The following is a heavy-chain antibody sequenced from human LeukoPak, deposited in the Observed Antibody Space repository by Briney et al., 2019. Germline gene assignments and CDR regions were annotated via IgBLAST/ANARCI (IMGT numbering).Heavy chain of an antibody. D-gene: IGHD5-18*01. V-gene: IGHV1-46*01. CDR2: INPSGGST. CDR3: ARGAHATAMVIKPFDY. CDR1: RYTFTSYY. Sequence: GASVKVSCKASRYTFTSYYMHWVRQAPGQGLEWMGIINPSGGSTSYAQKFQGRVTMTRDTSTSTVYMELSSLRSEDTAVYYCARGAHATAMVIKPFDYWGQGTLVTVSS. J-gene: IGHJ4*02.